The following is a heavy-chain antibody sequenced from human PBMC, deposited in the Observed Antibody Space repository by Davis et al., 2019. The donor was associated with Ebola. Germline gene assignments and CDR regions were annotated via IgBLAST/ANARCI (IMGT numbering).Heavy chain of an antibody. V-gene: IGHV3-74*01. D-gene: IGHD6-19*01. CDR1: GYTFSSFW. CDR3: AKEFKQYTSGWFYDS. J-gene: IGHJ4*02. CDR2: INSDGTSS. Sequence: HTGGSLRLSCKGSGYTFSSFWMNWVRQAPGKGLEWVSRINSDGTSSNYTDVVRGRFTVSRDNSENTLYLQLDSLRADDTAVYYCAKEFKQYTSGWFYDSWGQGTLVTVSS.